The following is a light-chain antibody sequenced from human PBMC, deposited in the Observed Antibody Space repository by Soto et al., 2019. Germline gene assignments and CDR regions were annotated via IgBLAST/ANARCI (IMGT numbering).Light chain of an antibody. CDR3: CSFTSSDTHV. V-gene: IGLV2-14*01. Sequence: QSALTQPASVSGSPGQSITISCTGTSSDFGGYDFVSWHQQRPGKAPKLMIYDVTNRPSGASNRFSGSKSGNTASLTISGLQAEDEADYYCCSFTSSDTHVFGTGTKVTVL. CDR1: SSDFGGYDF. CDR2: DVT. J-gene: IGLJ1*01.